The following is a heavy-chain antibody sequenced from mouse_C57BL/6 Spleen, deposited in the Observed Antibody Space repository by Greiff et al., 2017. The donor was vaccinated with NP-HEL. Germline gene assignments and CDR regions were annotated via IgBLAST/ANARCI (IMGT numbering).Heavy chain of an antibody. J-gene: IGHJ1*03. CDR3: ARAGHYYGSSLDV. D-gene: IGHD1-1*01. CDR2: IYPRDGST. Sequence: VQLQQSDAELVKPGASVKISCKVSGYTFTDHPIHWMKQRPEQGLEWIGYIYPRDGSTKYTETFKGQATLTADKSSSTAYMQLNSLTSEDSAVYFCARAGHYYGSSLDVWGTGTTVTVSS. V-gene: IGHV1-78*01. CDR1: GYTFTDHP.